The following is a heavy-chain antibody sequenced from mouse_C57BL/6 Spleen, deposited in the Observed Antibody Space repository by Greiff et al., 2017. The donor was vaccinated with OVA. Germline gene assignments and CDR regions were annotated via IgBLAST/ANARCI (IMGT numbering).Heavy chain of an antibody. CDR2: IWSDGST. CDR1: GFSLTSYG. Sequence: VQLVESGPGLVAPSQSLSITCTVSGFSLTSYGVHWVRQPPGKGLEWLVVIWSDGSTTYNSALKSRLSISKDNSKSQVFLKRNSLQTDDTAMYYCARHYDYDEAWFAYWGQGTLVTVSA. V-gene: IGHV2-6-1*01. CDR3: ARHYDYDEAWFAY. J-gene: IGHJ3*01. D-gene: IGHD2-4*01.